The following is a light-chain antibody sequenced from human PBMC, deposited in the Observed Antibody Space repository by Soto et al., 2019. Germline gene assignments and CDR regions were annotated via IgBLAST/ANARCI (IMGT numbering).Light chain of an antibody. CDR2: GAS. V-gene: IGKV3-15*01. Sequence: EIVMTQSPATLSLSPGERATLSCRASQSVSSNLAAYQQKPGQAPRLLIYGASTRATGITARFSGSGSGTEFTITISSLQSEDFAVYYCHQYNNWSPWTFGQGTKVEIK. CDR1: QSVSSN. CDR3: HQYNNWSPWT. J-gene: IGKJ1*01.